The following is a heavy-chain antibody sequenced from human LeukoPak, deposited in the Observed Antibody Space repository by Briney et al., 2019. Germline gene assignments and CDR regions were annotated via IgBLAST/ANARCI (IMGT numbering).Heavy chain of an antibody. J-gene: IGHJ6*03. Sequence: ASVKVSCKASGYTFTSYGFSWMRQAPGQGLEWMGWISAANDNTNYAQKLQGRVTMTTDTSTSTAYMELRSLRSDDTAVYYCARPRFPYYRLSGAEYYYMDVWGKGTTVTVSS. CDR2: ISAANDNT. CDR1: GYTFTSYG. V-gene: IGHV1-18*01. CDR3: ARPRFPYYRLSGAEYYYMDV. D-gene: IGHD3-10*01.